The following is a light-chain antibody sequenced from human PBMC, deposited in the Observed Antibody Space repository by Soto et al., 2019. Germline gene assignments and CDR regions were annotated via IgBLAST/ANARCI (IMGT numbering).Light chain of an antibody. V-gene: IGLV2-14*01. J-gene: IGLJ1*01. CDR3: SSHTSSNTLV. CDR2: EVS. Sequence: QSALTQPASVSGSPGQSITISCTGTSSDVGGYNYVSWYQQYPGKAPKLIIYEVSNRPSGVSNRFSGSKSANMASLTISGLQAEDEYDYYCSSHTSSNTLVFGTGTKLTVL. CDR1: SSDVGGYNY.